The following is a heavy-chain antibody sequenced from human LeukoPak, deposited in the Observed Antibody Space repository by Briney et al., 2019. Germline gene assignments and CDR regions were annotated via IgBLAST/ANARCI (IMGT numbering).Heavy chain of an antibody. J-gene: IGHJ5*02. D-gene: IGHD1-26*01. CDR1: GGSLSSYC. Sequence: SETLSLTCTVSGGSLSSYCWSWIRQPPGKGLEWIGYIYYSGSTNYNPSLKSRVTISVDTSKNQFSLKLSSVTAADTAVYYCARVVELPVPDWFDPWGQGTLVTVSS. CDR3: ARVVELPVPDWFDP. CDR2: IYYSGST. V-gene: IGHV4-59*01.